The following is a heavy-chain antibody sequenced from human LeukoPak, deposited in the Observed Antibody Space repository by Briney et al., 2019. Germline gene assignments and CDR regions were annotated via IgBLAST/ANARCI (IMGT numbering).Heavy chain of an antibody. CDR2: ISYSGDTT. CDR3: ATGKIFGVIIMGNFFEH. V-gene: IGHV3-23*01. D-gene: IGHD3-3*01. Sequence: PGGSLRLSCAVSGFTFSSYAMNWVRQAPGKGLEWVSLISYSGDTTHHADSVKGRFSISRDNSKNTFSLEMNNLRAEDTGIYYCATGKIFGVIIMGNFFEHWGQGSLVTVSS. J-gene: IGHJ4*02. CDR1: GFTFSSYA.